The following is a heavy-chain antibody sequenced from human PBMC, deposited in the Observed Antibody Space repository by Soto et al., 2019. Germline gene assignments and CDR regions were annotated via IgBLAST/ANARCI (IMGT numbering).Heavy chain of an antibody. CDR3: VKSRRVRGVIKPETKPGEFDY. CDR1: GGSISSSSYY. D-gene: IGHD3-10*01. Sequence: QLQLQESGPGLVKPSETLSLTCTVSGGSISSSSYYWGWIRQPPGKGLEWIGSIYYSGSTYYSPSLKSRVTISVDTSKNQFSLKLSSVTAADTAVYYCVKSRRVRGVIKPETKPGEFDYWGQGTLVTVSS. J-gene: IGHJ4*02. CDR2: IYYSGST. V-gene: IGHV4-39*01.